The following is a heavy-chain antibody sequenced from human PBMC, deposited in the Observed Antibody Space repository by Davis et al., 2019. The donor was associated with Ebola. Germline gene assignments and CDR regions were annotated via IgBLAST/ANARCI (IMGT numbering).Heavy chain of an antibody. CDR3: ARSGGVYYYYYYMDV. CDR1: GFTFSSYA. Sequence: PGGSLRLSCAASGFTFSSYAMSWVRQAPGKGPEWVSAISGSGGSTYYADSVKGRFTISRDNSKNTLYLQMNSLRAEDTAVYYCARSGGVYYYYYYMDVWGKGTTVTVSS. D-gene: IGHD3-16*01. J-gene: IGHJ6*03. CDR2: ISGSGGST. V-gene: IGHV3-23*01.